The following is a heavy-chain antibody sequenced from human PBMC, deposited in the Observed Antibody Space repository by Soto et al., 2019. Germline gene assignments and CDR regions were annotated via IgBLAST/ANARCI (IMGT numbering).Heavy chain of an antibody. CDR3: ATYCSGGSCYPFHFDY. J-gene: IGHJ4*02. CDR2: ISAYNGNT. V-gene: IGHV1-18*01. CDR1: GYTFTSYG. D-gene: IGHD2-15*01. Sequence: QVQLVQSGAEVKKPGASVKVSCKASGYTFTSYGISWVRQAPGQGLEWMGWISAYNGNTNYAQKLQGRVTMTTDTSTSTAYMELRSLRSDDTAVYYCATYCSGGSCYPFHFDYWGQGTLVTVSS.